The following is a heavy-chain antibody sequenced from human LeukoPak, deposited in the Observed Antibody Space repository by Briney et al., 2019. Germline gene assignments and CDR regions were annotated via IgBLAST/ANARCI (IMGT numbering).Heavy chain of an antibody. D-gene: IGHD6-25*01. J-gene: IGHJ4*02. V-gene: IGHV4-31*03. CDR1: GGSISSGGYY. CDR2: IYYSGST. Sequence: PSQTLSLTCTVSGGSISSGGYYWSWIRQHPGKGLEWIGYIYYSGSTYYNPSLKSRVTISVDTSKNQFSLKLSSVTAADTAVYYCARESPYSSAPGVLLYWGQGTLVTVSS. CDR3: ARESPYSSAPGVLLY.